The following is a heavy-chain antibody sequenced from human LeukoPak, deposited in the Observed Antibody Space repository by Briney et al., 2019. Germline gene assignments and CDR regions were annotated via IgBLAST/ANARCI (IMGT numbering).Heavy chain of an antibody. V-gene: IGHV3-9*03. D-gene: IGHD3-10*01. CDR1: GFTFDDYA. CDR2: ISWNSGSI. CDR3: AKDGDYYGSGSHFDY. J-gene: IGHJ4*02. Sequence: PGGSLRLSCAASGFTFDDYAMHWVRQAPGKGLEWVSGISWNSGSIGYADSVKGRFTISRDNAKNSLYLQMNSLRAEDMALYYCAKDGDYYGSGSHFDYWGQGTLVTVSS.